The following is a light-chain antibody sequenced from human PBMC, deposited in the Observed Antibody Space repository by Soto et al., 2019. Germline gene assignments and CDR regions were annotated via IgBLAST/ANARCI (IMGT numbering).Light chain of an antibody. Sequence: ETVMTQSPATLSVSPGERATLSCRASQCVSSNLAWYQQKPGQAPRLLMYGASTRAAGVPARFSGSGSGTEFTLTISSLQSEDFAVYYCLQYNNWPPLTFGGGTKVEIK. CDR2: GAS. V-gene: IGKV3-15*01. J-gene: IGKJ4*01. CDR3: LQYNNWPPLT. CDR1: QCVSSN.